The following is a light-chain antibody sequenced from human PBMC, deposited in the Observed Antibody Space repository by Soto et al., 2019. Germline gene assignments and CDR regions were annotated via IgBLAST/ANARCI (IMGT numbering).Light chain of an antibody. CDR2: DAS. Sequence: DVPMTQSPSSLSASVGDRVTITCQASQAIDKFLNWYQQKVGKAPKLLMYDASKLERGVPSRFSGSGSGTDFTLTISSLQPDDFATYYCQQYASLPLTFGPGTRVDIK. CDR1: QAIDKF. J-gene: IGKJ3*01. V-gene: IGKV1-33*01. CDR3: QQYASLPLT.